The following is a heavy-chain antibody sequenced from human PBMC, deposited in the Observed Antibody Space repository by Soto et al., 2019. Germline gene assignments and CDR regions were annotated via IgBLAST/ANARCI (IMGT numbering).Heavy chain of an antibody. V-gene: IGHV3-21*01. D-gene: IGHD3-22*01. CDR1: GFTFSSYS. CDR3: ARDPPSNYYDSSGYPFDY. J-gene: IGHJ4*02. Sequence: PGGSLRLSCAASGFTFSSYSMNWVRQAPGKGLEWVSSISSSSSYIYYADSVKGRFTISRDNAKNSLYLQMNSLRAEDTAVYYCARDPPSNYYDSSGYPFDYWGQGTLVTVSS. CDR2: ISSSSSYI.